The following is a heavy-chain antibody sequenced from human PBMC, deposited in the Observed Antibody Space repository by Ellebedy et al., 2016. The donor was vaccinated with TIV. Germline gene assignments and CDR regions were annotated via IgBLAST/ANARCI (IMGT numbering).Heavy chain of an antibody. CDR3: ARLRMGTSLYYFDY. J-gene: IGHJ4*02. D-gene: IGHD2-2*01. Sequence: KVSXXGSGYSFTSYWIGWVRQMPGKGLEWMGIIYPGDSDTRYSPSFQGQVTISADKSISTAYLQWSSLKASDTAMYYCARLRMGTSLYYFDYWGQGTLVTVSS. V-gene: IGHV5-51*01. CDR2: IYPGDSDT. CDR1: GYSFTSYW.